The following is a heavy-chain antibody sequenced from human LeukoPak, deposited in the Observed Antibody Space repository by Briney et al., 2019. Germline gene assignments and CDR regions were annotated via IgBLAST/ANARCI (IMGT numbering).Heavy chain of an antibody. D-gene: IGHD5-18*01. CDR1: GYTFTGYY. J-gene: IGHJ4*02. Sequence: ASVKVSCKASGYTFTGYYIHWVRQAPGQGLEWMGWINPNSGGTNYAQKFQGRVTMTRDTSISTAYMELSRLRSDDTAVYYCARDTATTRGPWVYFDYWGQGTLVTVSS. CDR2: INPNSGGT. CDR3: ARDTATTRGPWVYFDY. V-gene: IGHV1-2*02.